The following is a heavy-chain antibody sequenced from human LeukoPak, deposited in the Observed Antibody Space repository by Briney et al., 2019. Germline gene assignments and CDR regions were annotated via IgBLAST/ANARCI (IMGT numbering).Heavy chain of an antibody. CDR2: IYYSGST. J-gene: IGHJ5*02. Sequence: SETLSLTCTVSGGSISSYYWSWIRQPPGKGLEWIGYIYYSGSTNYNPSLKSRVTISVDTSKNQFSLRLSSVTAADTAVYYCARAIVVPAAIPASMFDPWGQGTLVTVSS. V-gene: IGHV4-59*01. CDR1: GGSISSYY. CDR3: ARAIVVPAAIPASMFDP. D-gene: IGHD2-2*01.